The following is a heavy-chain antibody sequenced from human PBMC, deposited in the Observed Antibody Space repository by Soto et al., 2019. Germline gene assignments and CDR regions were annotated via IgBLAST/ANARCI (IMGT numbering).Heavy chain of an antibody. D-gene: IGHD5-18*01. CDR3: ARDPSAMAEYYFDY. CDR2: IWYDGSNE. Sequence: QVQLVESGGGVVQPGRSLRLSCAASGFSFSSSGMHWVRQAPGKGLEWVAVIWYDGSNEYYADSVKGRFTISRDNSKNTLYLQMNSLRAEDTAVYYCARDPSAMAEYYFDYWGQGTLVTVSS. CDR1: GFSFSSSG. V-gene: IGHV3-33*01. J-gene: IGHJ4*02.